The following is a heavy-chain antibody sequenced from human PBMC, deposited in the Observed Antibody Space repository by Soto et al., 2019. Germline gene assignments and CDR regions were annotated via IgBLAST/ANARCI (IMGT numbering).Heavy chain of an antibody. J-gene: IGHJ1*01. CDR1: GGSISNGGYY. CDR3: ARGNYYDSSGYYPPYFQH. Sequence: SETLSLTCTVSGGSISNGGYYWTWIRQHPGKGLEWIGYIYYSGSTYYNPSLKSRVTISVDTSKNQFSLKLTTVTAADTAVYYCARGNYYDSSGYYPPYFQHWGQGTLVTVSS. CDR2: IYYSGST. V-gene: IGHV4-31*03. D-gene: IGHD3-22*01.